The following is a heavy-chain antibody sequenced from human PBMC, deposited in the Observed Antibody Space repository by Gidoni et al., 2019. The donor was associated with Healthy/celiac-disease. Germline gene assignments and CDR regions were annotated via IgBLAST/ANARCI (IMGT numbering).Heavy chain of an antibody. CDR1: GFTFSSYA. D-gene: IGHD5-18*01. CDR3: ANSGYSYGGY. Sequence: EVQLLESGGGLVQPGGSLRLSCAASGFTFSSYAMSWVRQAPGKRPEWVSAISGSGGSTDYADSVKGRFTISRDNSKNTLYLQMNSLRAEDTAVYYCANSGYSYGGYWGQGTLVTVSS. V-gene: IGHV3-23*01. CDR2: ISGSGGST. J-gene: IGHJ4*02.